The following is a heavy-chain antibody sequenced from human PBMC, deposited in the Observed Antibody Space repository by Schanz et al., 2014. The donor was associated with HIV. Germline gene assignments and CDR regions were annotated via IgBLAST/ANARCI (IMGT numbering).Heavy chain of an antibody. V-gene: IGHV3-23*01. J-gene: IGHJ4*02. D-gene: IGHD6-19*01. CDR2: ISGSGDST. Sequence: EVQLLESGGRLVQPGGSLRLSCAGSGFTFSSYAKSWVRQAPGKGLEWVSAISGSGDSTYYTDSVKGRFTISRDSFNNTLYLQMTSLRAEDTGVYFGAKDRTGSGWYKEGPRELGEWGQGTLVTVSS. CDR1: GFTFSSYA. CDR3: AKDRTGSGWYKEGPRELGE.